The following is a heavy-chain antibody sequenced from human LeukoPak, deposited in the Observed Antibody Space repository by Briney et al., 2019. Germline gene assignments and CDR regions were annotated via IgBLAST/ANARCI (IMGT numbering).Heavy chain of an antibody. CDR3: ARAGDCSSTSCYPLVDY. J-gene: IGHJ4*02. V-gene: IGHV4-34*01. D-gene: IGHD2-2*01. Sequence: SETLSLTCAVYGGSFSGYYWSWIRQPPGKGPEWIGEINHSGSTNYNPSLKSRVTISVDTSKNQFSLKLSSVTAADTAVYYCARAGDCSSTSCYPLVDYWGQGTLVTVSS. CDR1: GGSFSGYY. CDR2: INHSGST.